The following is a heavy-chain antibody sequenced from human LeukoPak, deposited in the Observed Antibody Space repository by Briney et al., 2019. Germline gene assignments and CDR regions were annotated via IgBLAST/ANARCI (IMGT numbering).Heavy chain of an antibody. CDR1: GGSFSGYY. Sequence: SETLSLTCAVYGGSFSGYYWSWIRQPPGKGLEWIGEINHSGSTNYNPSLKSRVTISVDTSKNQFSLKLSSVTAADTAVYYCARVGEHYYDSSGYYSWFDYWGQGTLVTVSS. CDR2: INHSGST. CDR3: ARVGEHYYDSSGYYSWFDY. V-gene: IGHV4-34*01. D-gene: IGHD3-22*01. J-gene: IGHJ5*01.